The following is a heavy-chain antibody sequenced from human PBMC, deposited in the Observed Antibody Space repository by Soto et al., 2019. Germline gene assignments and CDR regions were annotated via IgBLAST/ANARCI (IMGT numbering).Heavy chain of an antibody. CDR2: IVPRSGTT. Sequence: QVQLVQSGAEVKKPGSPVTVSCKASGGTLRRYAISWVRQAPGRGHEWMGGIVPRSGTTSYAQTEKFQGRLTIYADGHTITASMELSSVRSEDTAVYFCAVVDMSANVAENYFYAMDVWGQGSTVIVSS. V-gene: IGHV1-69*01. J-gene: IGHJ6*02. D-gene: IGHD3-22*01. CDR1: GGTLRRYA. CDR3: AVVDMSANVAENYFYAMDV.